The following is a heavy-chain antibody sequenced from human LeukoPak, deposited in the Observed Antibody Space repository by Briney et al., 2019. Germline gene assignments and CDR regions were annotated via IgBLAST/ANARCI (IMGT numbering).Heavy chain of an antibody. Sequence: PGGSLRLSCAASGFTFDDYAMHWVRQAPGKGLEWVSGISWNSGSIGYADSVKGRFTISRDNAKNSLYLQMNSLRAEDTALYYCAKAMTTVTKKDAFDIWGQGTMVTVSS. CDR2: ISWNSGSI. D-gene: IGHD4-17*01. CDR1: GFTFDDYA. V-gene: IGHV3-9*01. J-gene: IGHJ3*02. CDR3: AKAMTTVTKKDAFDI.